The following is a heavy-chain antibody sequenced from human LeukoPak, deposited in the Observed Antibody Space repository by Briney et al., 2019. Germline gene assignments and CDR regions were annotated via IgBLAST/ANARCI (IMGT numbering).Heavy chain of an antibody. V-gene: IGHV3-30*18. Sequence: PGGSLRLSCAASGFTFSSYGMHWVRQAPGKGLEWVAVISYDGSNKYYADSVKGRFTISRDNSKNTLYLQMNSLRAEDTAVYYCAKGRRGGLRIKCSGGSCYFDYWGQGTLVTVSS. D-gene: IGHD2-15*01. CDR1: GFTFSSYG. CDR3: AKGRRGGLRIKCSGGSCYFDY. CDR2: ISYDGSNK. J-gene: IGHJ4*02.